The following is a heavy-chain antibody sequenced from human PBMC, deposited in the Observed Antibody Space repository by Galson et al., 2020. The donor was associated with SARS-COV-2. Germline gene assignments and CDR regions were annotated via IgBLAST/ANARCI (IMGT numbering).Heavy chain of an antibody. V-gene: IGHV4-39*07. CDR3: ARDTDGDHRQGTTFEY. CDR1: GGSISSSSYY. J-gene: IGHJ4*02. CDR2: IYYSGST. Sequence: SETLSLTCTVSGGSISSSSYYWGWIRQPPGKGLEWIGSIYYSGSTYYNPSLKSRVTISVDTSKNQFSLKLSSVTAADTAVYYCARDTDGDHRQGTTFEYWGQGTLVTVSS. D-gene: IGHD4-17*01.